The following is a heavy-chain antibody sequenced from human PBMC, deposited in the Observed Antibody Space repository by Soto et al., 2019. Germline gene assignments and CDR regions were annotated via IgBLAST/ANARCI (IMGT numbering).Heavy chain of an antibody. CDR3: PKDIGYNIFHYYGMAV. CDR2: ISYDGSNK. CDR1: GFTFSSYG. Sequence: QVQLVESGGGVVQPGRSLRLSCAASGFTFSSYGMHWVRQAPGKGLEWVAVISYDGSNKYYADSVKGRFTISRDNSKNTLYLQMNRLRAEDTAVYYCPKDIGYNIFHYYGMAVWGQGTTVTVSS. J-gene: IGHJ6*02. D-gene: IGHD6-25*01. V-gene: IGHV3-30*18.